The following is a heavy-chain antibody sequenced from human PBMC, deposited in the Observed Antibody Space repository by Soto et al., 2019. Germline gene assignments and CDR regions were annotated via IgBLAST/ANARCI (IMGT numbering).Heavy chain of an antibody. CDR2: IWYDGSNK. CDR3: ARDGAVVTALYFQH. Sequence: PWGSLRLSCAASGFTFSSYGMHWVRQSPGKGLEWVAVIWYDGSNKYYADSVKGRFTISRDNSKNTLYLQMNSLRAEDTAVYYCARDGAVVTALYFQHWGQGTLVTVSS. D-gene: IGHD2-21*02. CDR1: GFTFSSYG. V-gene: IGHV3-33*01. J-gene: IGHJ1*01.